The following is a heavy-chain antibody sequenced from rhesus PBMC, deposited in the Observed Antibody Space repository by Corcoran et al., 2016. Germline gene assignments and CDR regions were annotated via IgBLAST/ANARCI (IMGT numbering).Heavy chain of an antibody. CDR2: IYGSGGSN. J-gene: IGHJ4*01. Sequence: QVQLQEPGPGLVKPSETLSLTCAVSGGSISGYYYWSWIRQPPGKGLEWIGSIYGSGGSNYLYPSLKSRVTLSLDTAKNQFSLKLSSVTAADTAVYYCASVPDSGSYYYFDYWGQGVLVTVSS. CDR3: ASVPDSGSYYYFDY. CDR1: GGSISGYYY. V-gene: IGHV4S14*01. D-gene: IGHD3-16*01.